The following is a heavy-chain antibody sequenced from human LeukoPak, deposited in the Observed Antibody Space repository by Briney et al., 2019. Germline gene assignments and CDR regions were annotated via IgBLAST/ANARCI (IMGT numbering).Heavy chain of an antibody. J-gene: IGHJ4*02. V-gene: IGHV3-15*01. Sequence: GGSLRLSCAASGFTFSNAWMTWVRQAPGRGLEWVGRIKSKADDGTTDYAAPVKGRFTISRDDSKNTLYLEMNSLKTEDTAVYYCATRPAPYGDSCLDYWGQGTLVTVSS. CDR2: IKSKADDGTT. D-gene: IGHD4-17*01. CDR3: ATRPAPYGDSCLDY. CDR1: GFTFSNAW.